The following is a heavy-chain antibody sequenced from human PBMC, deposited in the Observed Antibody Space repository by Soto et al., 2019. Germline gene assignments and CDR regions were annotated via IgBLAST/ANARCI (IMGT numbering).Heavy chain of an antibody. J-gene: IGHJ3*02. CDR3: ARGYHYYDRSGYDKWDAFDI. CDR2: ISSSSSYI. CDR1: GFTFSSYS. Sequence: EVQLVESGGGLVKPGGSLRLSCAASGFTFSSYSMNWVRQAPGKGLEWVSSISSSSSYIYYADSVKGRFTISRDNAKNSMYLHMNSLRAEDTAVYYCARGYHYYDRSGYDKWDAFDIWGQGTMVTVSS. D-gene: IGHD3-22*01. V-gene: IGHV3-21*01.